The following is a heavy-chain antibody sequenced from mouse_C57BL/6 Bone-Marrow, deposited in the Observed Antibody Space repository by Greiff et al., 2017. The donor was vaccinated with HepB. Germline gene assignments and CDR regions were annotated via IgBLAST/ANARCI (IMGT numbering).Heavy chain of an antibody. D-gene: IGHD1-1*01. CDR1: GYTFTDYE. J-gene: IGHJ3*01. Sequence: QVQLQQSGAELVRPGASVTLSCKASGYTFTDYEMHWVKQTPVHGLEWIGAIDPETGGTAYNQKFKGKAILTADKSSSTAYMELRSLTSEDSAVYYCTTYHYGSSWFAYWGQGALVTVSA. CDR3: TTYHYGSSWFAY. V-gene: IGHV1-15*01. CDR2: IDPETGGT.